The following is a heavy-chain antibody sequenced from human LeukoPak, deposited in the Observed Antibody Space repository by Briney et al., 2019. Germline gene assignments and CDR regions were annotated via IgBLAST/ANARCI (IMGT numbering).Heavy chain of an antibody. Sequence: SGTLSLTCAVSGGSISSSNWWSWVRQPPGKGLEWIGEIYHSGSTNYNPSLKSRVTISADKSKNQFSLKLSSVTAADTAVYYCASSKLMITFGGVMVYWGQGTLVTVSS. J-gene: IGHJ4*02. D-gene: IGHD3-16*01. CDR3: ASSKLMITFGGVMVY. CDR1: GGSISSSNW. CDR2: IYHSGST. V-gene: IGHV4-4*02.